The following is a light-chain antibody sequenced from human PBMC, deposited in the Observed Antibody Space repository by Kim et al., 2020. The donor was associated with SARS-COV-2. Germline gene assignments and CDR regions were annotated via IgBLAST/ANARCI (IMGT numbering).Light chain of an antibody. J-gene: IGKJ4*01. CDR2: VAS. V-gene: IGKV1-39*01. Sequence: DIQMTQSPSSLSASVGDRVTITCRASQSISSYLNWYQQKPGKAPKLLSYVASSLQSGVPSRFSGSGSGTDFTLTISSLQPEDFATYYCQQSYSTPLTFGGGTKVDIK. CDR1: QSISSY. CDR3: QQSYSTPLT.